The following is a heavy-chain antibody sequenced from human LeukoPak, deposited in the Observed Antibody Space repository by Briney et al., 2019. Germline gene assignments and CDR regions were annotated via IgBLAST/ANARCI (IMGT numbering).Heavy chain of an antibody. D-gene: IGHD6-19*01. CDR3: ATGVAGGNWFDP. J-gene: IGHJ5*02. V-gene: IGHV1-24*01. Sequence: ASAKVSCKVSGYTLTELSMHWVRQAPGKGLEWMGGFDPEDGETIYAQKSQGRVTMTEDTSTDTAYMELSSLRSEDTAVYYCATGVAGGNWFDPWGQGTLVTVSS. CDR2: FDPEDGET. CDR1: GYTLTELS.